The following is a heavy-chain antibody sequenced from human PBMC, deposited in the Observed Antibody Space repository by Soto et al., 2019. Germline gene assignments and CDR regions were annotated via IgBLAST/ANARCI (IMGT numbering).Heavy chain of an antibody. CDR2: ISSSGSTI. CDR3: ARDARYCSNASCYDDYYYYYMDV. D-gene: IGHD2-2*01. V-gene: IGHV3-11*01. Sequence: QVQLVESGGGLVKPGGSLRLSCAASGFTFSDYYMAWVRQAPGKGLEWVSHISSSGSTIFYADSVKGRFTISRDNAKNSLVLQMNSVRAEDTAVYYCARDARYCSNASCYDDYYYYYMDVWGKGTTVTVSS. J-gene: IGHJ6*03. CDR1: GFTFSDYY.